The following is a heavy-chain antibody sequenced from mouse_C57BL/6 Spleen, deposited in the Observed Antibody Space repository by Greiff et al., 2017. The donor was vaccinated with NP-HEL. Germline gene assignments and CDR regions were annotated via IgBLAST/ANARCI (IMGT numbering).Heavy chain of an antibody. J-gene: IGHJ3*01. CDR3: ASGGSNFAY. CDR1: GYTFTSYT. CDR2: INPSSGYT. Sequence: VQVVESGAELARPGASVKMSCKASGYTFTSYTMHWVKQRPGQGLEWIGYINPSSGYTKYNQKFKDKATLTADKSSSTAYMQLSSLTSEDSAVYYCASGGSNFAYWGQGTLVTVSA. V-gene: IGHV1-4*01.